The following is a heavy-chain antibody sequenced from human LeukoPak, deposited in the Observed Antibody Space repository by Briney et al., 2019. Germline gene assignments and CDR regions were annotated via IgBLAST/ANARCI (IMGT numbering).Heavy chain of an antibody. Sequence: PSQTLSLTCTVSGGSISSGDYYWSWIRQHPGKGLEWIGYIYYSWSTYYNPSLKSRVTISVDTSKNQFSLKLSSVTAADTAVYYCARDRSIAVAGKGFDYWGQGALVTVSS. CDR1: GGSISSGDYY. V-gene: IGHV4-31*03. CDR2: IYYSWST. CDR3: ARDRSIAVAGKGFDY. D-gene: IGHD6-19*01. J-gene: IGHJ4*02.